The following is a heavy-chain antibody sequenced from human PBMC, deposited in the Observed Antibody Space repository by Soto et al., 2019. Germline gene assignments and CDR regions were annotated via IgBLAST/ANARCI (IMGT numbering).Heavy chain of an antibody. CDR3: SRENWFQDY. CDR2: IKSDGSEQ. D-gene: IGHD3-10*01. V-gene: IGHV3-7*03. J-gene: IGHJ4*02. Sequence: EVQLVESGGGLVQPGGSLRLSCEASGFSFNAYYMTWVRQAPGRGLEWVASIKSDGSEQYYVDSVKGRFTISRDNAENSLYLQMNSLRAGDTALYYCSRENWFQDYWGQGTLVIVSS. CDR1: GFSFNAYY.